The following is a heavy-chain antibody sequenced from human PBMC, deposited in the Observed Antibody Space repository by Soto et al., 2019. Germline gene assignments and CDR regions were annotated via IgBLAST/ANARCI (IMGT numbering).Heavy chain of an antibody. V-gene: IGHV1-69*01. D-gene: IGHD2-15*01. CDR2: IIPIFRTS. J-gene: IGHJ1*01. Sequence: QVQLVQSGPEVKKPGSSVKVSCKASGGTFSSYVFSWVRQAPGQGLEWMGGIIPIFRTSNYAQKFQGRVTLIADESTSTAYMELSSLRSEDTAVYYCARGSRDCSGGHCLPLPTAEYFRHWGQGTLVTVSS. CDR1: GGTFSSYV. CDR3: ARGSRDCSGGHCLPLPTAEYFRH.